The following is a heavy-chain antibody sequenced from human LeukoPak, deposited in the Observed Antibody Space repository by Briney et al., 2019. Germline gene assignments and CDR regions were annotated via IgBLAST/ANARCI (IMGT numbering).Heavy chain of an antibody. Sequence: SETLSLTCTVSGGSISSYYWSWIRQPPGKGLEWIGYIYYSGSTNYNPSLKSRVTISVDTSKNQFSLKLSSVTAADTAVYYCARTRSNYLDYWGQGTLVTVSS. V-gene: IGHV4-59*08. J-gene: IGHJ4*02. CDR2: IYYSGST. CDR1: GGSISSYY. CDR3: ARTRSNYLDY.